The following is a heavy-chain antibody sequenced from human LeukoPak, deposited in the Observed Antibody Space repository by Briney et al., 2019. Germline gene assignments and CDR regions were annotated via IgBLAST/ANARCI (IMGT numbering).Heavy chain of an antibody. CDR2: SSSNSDNT. J-gene: IGHJ4*02. Sequence: ASVNVSCKATGYTFTSYGISWVRQAPGQGLEWMGWSSSNSDNTNYAQKLQGRVTMTTDTSTSTAYMELRSLRPDDTAVYYCARDWGSIKVITDYWGQGTLVTVSS. D-gene: IGHD3-16*01. CDR3: ARDWGSIKVITDY. CDR1: GYTFTSYG. V-gene: IGHV1-18*01.